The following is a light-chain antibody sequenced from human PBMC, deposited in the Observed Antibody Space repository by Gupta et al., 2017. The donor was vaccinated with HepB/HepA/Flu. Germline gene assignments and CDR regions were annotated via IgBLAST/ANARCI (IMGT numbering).Light chain of an antibody. CDR2: AAS. CDR3: QQDDSTPCS. CDR1: QSISTY. Sequence: DIQMTQSPSSLSASVGDRVTITCRASQSISTYLNWYQQKPGKAPKLLIYAASSLQSGVPSRFSGSGSGTDFTLTISRLQPEDFATYYCQQDDSTPCSFGQGTKLEIK. J-gene: IGKJ2*04. V-gene: IGKV1-39*01.